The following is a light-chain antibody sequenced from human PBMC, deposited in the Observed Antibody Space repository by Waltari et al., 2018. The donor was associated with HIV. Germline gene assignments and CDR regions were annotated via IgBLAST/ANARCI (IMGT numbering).Light chain of an antibody. V-gene: IGKV1-6*01. CDR3: LQDGSFPLT. CDR2: AAS. CDR1: QGIGND. J-gene: IGKJ3*01. Sequence: AIQMTQSPSYLSASVGDRVTITCRASQGIGNDLGWYQQKSGKAPKVLIYAASSLQSGVSSRFSGSRSGTDFTLTISSLQPEDSATYYCLQDGSFPLTFGPGTKVDV.